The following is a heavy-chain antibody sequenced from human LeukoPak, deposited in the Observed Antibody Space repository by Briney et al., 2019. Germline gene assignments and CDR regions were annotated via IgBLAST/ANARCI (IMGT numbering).Heavy chain of an antibody. V-gene: IGHV3-23*01. CDR3: ASASRYGSGSFDY. Sequence: GGSLRPSCSASGFTFSSYAMSWVRQAPGKGLEWVSAISGRGGSTYYADSVKGRFTISRDNSKNTLYLQMNSLRAEDTAVYYCASASRYGSGSFDYWGQGTLVTVSS. D-gene: IGHD3-10*01. CDR2: ISGRGGST. J-gene: IGHJ4*02. CDR1: GFTFSSYA.